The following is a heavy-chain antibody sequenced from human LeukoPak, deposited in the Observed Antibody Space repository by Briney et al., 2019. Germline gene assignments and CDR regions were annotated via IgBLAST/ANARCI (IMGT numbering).Heavy chain of an antibody. V-gene: IGHV1-18*01. CDR3: ARDYGDYWSGADY. CDR2: INPNSGGT. J-gene: IGHJ4*02. CDR1: GYTFTSYA. Sequence: ASVKVSCKASGYTFTSYAMNWVRQAPGQGLEWMGWINPNSGGTNYAQKLQGRVTMTTDTSTSTAYMELRSLRSDDTAVYYCARDYGDYWSGADYWGQGTLVTVSS. D-gene: IGHD4-17*01.